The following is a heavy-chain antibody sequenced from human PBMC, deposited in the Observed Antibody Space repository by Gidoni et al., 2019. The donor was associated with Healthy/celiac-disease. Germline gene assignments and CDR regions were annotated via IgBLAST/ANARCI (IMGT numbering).Heavy chain of an antibody. Sequence: QVQLQESGPGLVKPSQTLSLTCTFSGCSISSGGYYWRWIRQNPGKGLEWIGYIYYSGSTYYNPSLKSRVTISVDTSKNQFSLKLSSVTAADTAVYYCASSKRIAVAPGYYYYGMDVWGQGTTVTVSS. J-gene: IGHJ6*02. V-gene: IGHV4-31*03. CDR3: ASSKRIAVAPGYYYYGMDV. CDR2: IYYSGST. D-gene: IGHD6-19*01. CDR1: GCSISSGGYY.